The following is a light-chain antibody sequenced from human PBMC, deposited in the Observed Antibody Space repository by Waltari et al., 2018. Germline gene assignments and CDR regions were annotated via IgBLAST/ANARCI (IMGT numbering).Light chain of an antibody. CDR3: QSADSSSKFQV. J-gene: IGLJ2*01. Sequence: SSELTQPPSVSVSPGQTARITCSGDALPNQYAYWYQQKSGQAPVVIIYKDTERPSVIPLRFSGSTSGKIVTLTISGVQAEDEADYYCQSADSSSKFQVFGGGTKLTVL. CDR1: ALPNQY. CDR2: KDT. V-gene: IGLV3-25*03.